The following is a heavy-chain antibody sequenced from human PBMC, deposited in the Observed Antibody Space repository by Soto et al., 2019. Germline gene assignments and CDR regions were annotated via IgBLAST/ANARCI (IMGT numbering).Heavy chain of an antibody. D-gene: IGHD2-8*02. CDR1: GYTFTAFY. V-gene: IGHV1-2*06. Sequence: QVQLVQSGAEVKKPGASVKVSCKASGYTFTAFYLYWVRQAPGQGLEWVGRINPKSGDTNYAQKFQGRVTMTRDTSITTAYMELSSLRSDDTAFYYCATLKQATGGIDYWGQGTLVSVSS. CDR2: INPKSGDT. J-gene: IGHJ4*02. CDR3: ATLKQATGGIDY.